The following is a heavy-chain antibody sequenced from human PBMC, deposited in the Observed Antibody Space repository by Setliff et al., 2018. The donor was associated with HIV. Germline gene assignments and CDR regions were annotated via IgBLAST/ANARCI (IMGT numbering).Heavy chain of an antibody. V-gene: IGHV3-23*01. CDR1: GFTFDDYT. J-gene: IGHJ4*02. CDR3: AKLGGSGSYSNAFDY. D-gene: IGHD3-10*01. Sequence: GGSLRLSCAASGFTFDDYTMHWVRQAPGKAPEWVSLISCDGGGGTDYADSVKGRFTISRDNSRNTLYLQMNSLRAEDTAVYFCAKLGGSGSYSNAFDYWGQGTLVTVSS. CDR2: ISCDGGGGT.